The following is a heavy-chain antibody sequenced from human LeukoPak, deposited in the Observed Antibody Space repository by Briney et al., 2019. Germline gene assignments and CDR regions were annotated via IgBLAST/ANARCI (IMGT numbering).Heavy chain of an antibody. Sequence: SVKVSCKASGGTFSSYAISWVRQAPGQGLEWMGGIIPIFGTANYAQKFQGRVTITADESTSTAYMELSSLRSEDTAVYYCARLYSGYEAFDYWGQGTLVTVSS. J-gene: IGHJ4*02. CDR1: GGTFSSYA. V-gene: IGHV1-69*13. CDR3: ARLYSGYEAFDY. D-gene: IGHD5-12*01. CDR2: IIPIFGTA.